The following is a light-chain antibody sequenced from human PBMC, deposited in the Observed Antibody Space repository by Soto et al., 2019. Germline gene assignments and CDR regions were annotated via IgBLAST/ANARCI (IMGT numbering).Light chain of an antibody. CDR1: SSNIGSNY. CDR2: RNN. Sequence: SVLTHPPSASGTPGQRVTISCSGSSSNIGSNYVYWYQQLPGTAPKLLIYRNNQRPSGVPDRFSGSKSGTSASLAISGLRSEDEADYYCAAWDDSLSGYVFGTGTKVTVL. J-gene: IGLJ1*01. CDR3: AAWDDSLSGYV. V-gene: IGLV1-47*01.